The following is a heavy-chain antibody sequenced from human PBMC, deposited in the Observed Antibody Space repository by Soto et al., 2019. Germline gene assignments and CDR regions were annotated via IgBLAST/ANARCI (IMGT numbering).Heavy chain of an antibody. CDR1: GGSISSYY. Sequence: SETLSLTCTVPGGSISSYYWSWIRQPPGKGLEWIGYIYYSGSTNYNPSLKSRVTISVDTSKNQFSPKLSSVTAADTAVYYCARELLWFGELLYPGWFDPWGQGTLVTVSS. D-gene: IGHD3-10*01. V-gene: IGHV4-59*01. CDR3: ARELLWFGELLYPGWFDP. CDR2: IYYSGST. J-gene: IGHJ5*02.